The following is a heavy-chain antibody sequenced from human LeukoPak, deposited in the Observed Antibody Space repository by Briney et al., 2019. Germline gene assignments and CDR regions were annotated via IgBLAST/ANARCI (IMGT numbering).Heavy chain of an antibody. CDR3: ARGSSWYPD. CDR2: FDPEDGET. CDR1: GYTLTELS. Sequence: ASVKVSCKVSGYTLTELSMHWVRQAPGKGLEWMGGFDPEDGETIYAQKFQGRVTMTRNTSISTAYMELSSLRSEDTAVYYCARGSSWYPDWGQGTLVTVSS. V-gene: IGHV1-24*01. J-gene: IGHJ4*02. D-gene: IGHD6-13*01.